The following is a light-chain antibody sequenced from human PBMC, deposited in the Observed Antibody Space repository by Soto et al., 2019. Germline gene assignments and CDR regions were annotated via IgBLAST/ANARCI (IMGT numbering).Light chain of an antibody. CDR1: SIDPAIYND. CDR2: QVT. J-gene: IGLJ1*01. V-gene: IGLV2-14*01. CDR3: SSYTDSSNYV. Sequence: VLTQPASVSGAPGQAITIACTVISIDPAIYNDVSWYQQQPGKAPKVRSYQVTNGASGAFYRVSGSRSVNTGSFTRSELQAKDEAGYYCSSYTDSSNYVFGTGTKVTVL.